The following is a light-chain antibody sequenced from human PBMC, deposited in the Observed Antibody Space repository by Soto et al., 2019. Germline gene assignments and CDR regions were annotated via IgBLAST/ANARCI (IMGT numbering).Light chain of an antibody. V-gene: IGLV1-51*01. CDR1: SSNIGGNS. CDR3: GSWDSSLSAYV. Sequence: QSVLTQPPSVSAAPGQQVTISCSGSSSNIGGNSVSWYQQLPGTAPKLLIYDDNKRPSGIPDRFPGSKSGTSATLGITGFQTGDEADYYCGSWDSSLSAYVFGTGTRSPS. J-gene: IGLJ1*01. CDR2: DDN.